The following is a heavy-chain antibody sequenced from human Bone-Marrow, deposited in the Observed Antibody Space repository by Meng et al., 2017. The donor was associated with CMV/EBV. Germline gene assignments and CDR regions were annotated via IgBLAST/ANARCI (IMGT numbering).Heavy chain of an antibody. D-gene: IGHD4-17*01. CDR3: ARSDYAYDAFDI. CDR2: ISGSGGST. J-gene: IGHJ3*02. CDR1: GFTFSSYA. V-gene: IGHV3-23*01. Sequence: GESLKISCAASGFTFSSYAMSWVRQAPGKGLEWVSAISGSGGSTYYADSVKGRFTISRDNSKNTLYLQMNSLRAEDTAVYYCARSDYAYDAFDIWGQGTMVTVSS.